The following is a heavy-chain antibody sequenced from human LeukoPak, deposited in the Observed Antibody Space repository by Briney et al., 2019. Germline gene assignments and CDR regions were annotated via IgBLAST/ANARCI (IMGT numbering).Heavy chain of an antibody. CDR1: GFTFSSYS. Sequence: PGGSLRLSCAASGFTFSSYSMNWVRQAPGKGLEWVSSISSSSSYIYYANSVKGLFIISRATAKKALFLQMNSLRAEDTAVYYCARDFRYCSGGSCYSGGYFDYWGQGTLVTVSS. D-gene: IGHD2-15*01. V-gene: IGHV3-21*01. CDR3: ARDFRYCSGGSCYSGGYFDY. J-gene: IGHJ4*02. CDR2: ISSSSSYI.